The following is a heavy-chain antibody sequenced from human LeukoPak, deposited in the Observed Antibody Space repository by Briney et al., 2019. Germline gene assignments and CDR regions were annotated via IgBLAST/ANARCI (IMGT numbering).Heavy chain of an antibody. CDR2: NNPNSGGT. CDR1: GYTFTGYY. V-gene: IGHV1-2*02. CDR3: ASRDRRFGELFVWLRYYYYMDV. D-gene: IGHD3-10*01. J-gene: IGHJ6*03. Sequence: ASVKVSCKASGYTFTGYYMHWVRQAPGQGLEWMGWNNPNSGGTNYAQKFQGRVTMTRDTSISTAYMELSRLRSDDTAVYYCASRDRRFGELFVWLRYYYYMDVWGKGTTVTVSS.